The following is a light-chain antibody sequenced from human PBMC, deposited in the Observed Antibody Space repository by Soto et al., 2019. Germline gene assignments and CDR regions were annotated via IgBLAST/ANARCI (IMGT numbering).Light chain of an antibody. CDR3: QAYDYSLTASV. Sequence: QAVVTQPPSVSGAPGQRVTISCTGNSSNLGAGYDVHWYQQLPGAAPKLVIFVNRNRPSGVPERFSGSKSGTSASLAITGLQAEDEADYYCQAYDYSLTASVFGGGTKLTVL. V-gene: IGLV1-40*01. J-gene: IGLJ3*02. CDR2: VNR. CDR1: SSNLGAGYD.